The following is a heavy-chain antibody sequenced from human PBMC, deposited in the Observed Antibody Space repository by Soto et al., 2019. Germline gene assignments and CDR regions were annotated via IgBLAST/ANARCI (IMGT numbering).Heavy chain of an antibody. CDR3: ARGVGSSPPQY. CDR2: IYASGSP. Sequence: SETLSLTCTISGGSVSVYYWSCIRQSTVQGLEWIVYIYASGSPYYNPSLRSRVTISADTSKNQISLKLTSPTAADTAVYYCARGVGSSPPQYWGRGTLVTVS. V-gene: IGHV4-59*02. CDR1: GGSVSVYY. J-gene: IGHJ4*02. D-gene: IGHD1-26*01.